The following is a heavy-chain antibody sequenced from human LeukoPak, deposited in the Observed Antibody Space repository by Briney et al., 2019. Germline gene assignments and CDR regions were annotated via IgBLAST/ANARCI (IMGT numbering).Heavy chain of an antibody. D-gene: IGHD6-19*01. V-gene: IGHV3-7*03. CDR2: XXQVGSDT. CDR3: ASSVFSFSGSQWDPFDI. Sequence: GXXFTXYWMRXVREAPGKGREGGADXXQVGSDTYYVDSVNCPFTIFRDNTKTSLYLPMINLRAQDTAMYYCASSVFSFSGSQWDPFDIWGQGTMVTVSS. CDR1: GXXFTXYW. J-gene: IGHJ3*02.